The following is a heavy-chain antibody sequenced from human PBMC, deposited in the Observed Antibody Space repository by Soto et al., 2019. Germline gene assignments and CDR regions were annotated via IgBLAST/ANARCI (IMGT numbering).Heavy chain of an antibody. CDR2: ISAYNGNT. CDR1: GYTFTSYG. V-gene: IGHV1-18*01. Sequence: ASVKVSCKASGYTFTSYGISWVRQAPGQGLEWMGWISAYNGNTNYAQKLQGRVTMTTDTSTSTAYMELRSLRSDDTAVYYCARDVRRYFDWLLSMDVWGQGTTVTVSS. D-gene: IGHD3-9*01. CDR3: ARDVRRYFDWLLSMDV. J-gene: IGHJ6*02.